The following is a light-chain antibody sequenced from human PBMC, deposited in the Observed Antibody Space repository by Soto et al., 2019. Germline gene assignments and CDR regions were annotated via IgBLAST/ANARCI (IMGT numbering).Light chain of an antibody. Sequence: EIVLTQSPATLSLSPGERATLSCRASQSVSSYLAWYQQKPSQAPRLLIYGASTSATGIPARFIGLGSGTEFTLTISILQSEDFAVYYCQQYNNWPLSFGPGTKVDIK. CDR1: QSVSSY. V-gene: IGKV3-15*01. CDR3: QQYNNWPLS. CDR2: GAS. J-gene: IGKJ3*01.